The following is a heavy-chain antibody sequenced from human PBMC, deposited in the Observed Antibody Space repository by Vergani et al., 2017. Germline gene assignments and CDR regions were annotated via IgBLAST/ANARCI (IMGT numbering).Heavy chain of an antibody. J-gene: IGHJ6*02. V-gene: IGHV5-51*01. CDR1: GYSFTSYW. Sequence: EVQLVQSGAEVKKPGESLKISCKGSGYSFTSYWIGWVRQMPGKGLEWMGIIYPGDSDTSYSPSFQGQVTISADKSISTAYLQWSSLKASDTAMYYCARVGYVDYDYYYYGMDVWGQGTTVTVSS. CDR3: ARVGYVDYDYYYYGMDV. D-gene: IGHD4-17*01. CDR2: IYPGDSDT.